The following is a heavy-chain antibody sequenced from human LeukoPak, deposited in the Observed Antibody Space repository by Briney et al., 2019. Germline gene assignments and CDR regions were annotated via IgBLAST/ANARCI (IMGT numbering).Heavy chain of an antibody. D-gene: IGHD3-22*01. CDR3: ASSSPSRGYYDSSGYPYYFDY. CDR2: IYHSGST. Sequence: SETLSLTCAVSGGSISSSNWWSWVRQPPGKGLEWIGEIYHSGSTNYNPSLKSRVTISVDKSRNQFSLKLSSVTAADTAVYYCASSSPSRGYYDSSGYPYYFDYWGQGTLVTVSS. J-gene: IGHJ4*02. CDR1: GGSISSSNW. V-gene: IGHV4-4*02.